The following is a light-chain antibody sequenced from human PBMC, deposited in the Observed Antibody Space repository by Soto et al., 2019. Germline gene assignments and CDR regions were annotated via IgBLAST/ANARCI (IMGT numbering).Light chain of an antibody. Sequence: EIVLTQSPGTLSFSTGERATLSCRASHSVRSSHLAWYQQKPGQSPRLLIYGASSRARGIPDRFTGSGSGTDFILTISRLEPEDFAVYYCQQYGSSPRTFGQGTKVDI. CDR2: GAS. CDR3: QQYGSSPRT. J-gene: IGKJ1*01. V-gene: IGKV3-20*01. CDR1: HSVRSSH.